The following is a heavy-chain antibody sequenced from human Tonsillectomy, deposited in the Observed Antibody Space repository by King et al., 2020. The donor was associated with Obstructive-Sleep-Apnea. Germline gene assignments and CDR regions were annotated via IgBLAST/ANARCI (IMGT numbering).Heavy chain of an antibody. J-gene: IGHJ6*02. CDR2: ISWNSGTI. D-gene: IGHD1-14*01. CDR3: AKDTTLYYYYGMDV. Sequence: VQLVESGGGLVQPGRSLRLSCAASGFTLDDYAMHWVRPAPGKGLEWVSGISWNSGTIGYADSVTGRFTISRDNAKNSLYLQMNSLRAEDTALYYCAKDTTLYYYYGMDVWGQGTTVTVSS. V-gene: IGHV3-9*01. CDR1: GFTLDDYA.